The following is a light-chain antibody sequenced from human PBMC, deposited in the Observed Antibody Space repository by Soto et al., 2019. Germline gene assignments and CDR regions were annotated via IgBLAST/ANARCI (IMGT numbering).Light chain of an antibody. CDR3: QKYNSAPPFT. CDR1: QGISNY. CDR2: AAS. Sequence: DIQMTQSPSSLSASVGDRVTITCRASQGISNYLAWYQQKPGKVPKLLIYAASTLQSGVPSRFSGSGSETDFTITISSLQPEDVATYYCQKYNSAPPFTFGPGTKVDIK. J-gene: IGKJ3*01. V-gene: IGKV1-27*01.